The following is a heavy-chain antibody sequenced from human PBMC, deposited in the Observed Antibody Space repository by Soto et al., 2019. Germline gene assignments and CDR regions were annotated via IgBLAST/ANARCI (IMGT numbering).Heavy chain of an antibody. CDR3: ARPGYKRSWHIDL. J-gene: IGHJ2*01. CDR1: GYSFTSYW. D-gene: IGHD1-20*01. V-gene: IGHV5-10-1*01. Sequence: EVQVVQSGSEVKKPGESLRISCKGSGYSFTSYWISWVRQMPGKGLERLGTIDPGDSYPNCNPSFQGHVTIAADQYISTASQQWSSLEASDAAMYYCARPGYKRSWHIDLWGRGTLVTVSS. CDR2: IDPGDSYP.